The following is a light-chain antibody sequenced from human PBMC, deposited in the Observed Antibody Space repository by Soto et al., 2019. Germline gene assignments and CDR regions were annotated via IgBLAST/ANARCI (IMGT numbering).Light chain of an antibody. Sequence: EIVMTQSPSTLSLSPGERAILSCRASQSVTISYLAWFQQKPGQAPRLLIYGASRRAAGIPDRFSGSGSGTDFTLTISRVDPEDFAVYYCQQYGGSPPITFGQGTRLEIK. V-gene: IGKV3-20*01. J-gene: IGKJ5*01. CDR1: QSVTISY. CDR2: GAS. CDR3: QQYGGSPPIT.